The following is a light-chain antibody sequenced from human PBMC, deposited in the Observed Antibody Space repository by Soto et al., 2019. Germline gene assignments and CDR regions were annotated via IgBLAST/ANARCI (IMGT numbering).Light chain of an antibody. Sequence: QSVLTQPPSASGSPGQSVSISCTGTSSDVGAFDYVSWYQQHPGKVPKLIIYEVTTRPSGVPDRFSGSKSGNTASLTVSGLQAEDEADYYCSSYSGSDSVLFGGGTQLTVL. J-gene: IGLJ2*01. V-gene: IGLV2-8*01. CDR3: SSYSGSDSVL. CDR2: EVT. CDR1: SSDVGAFDY.